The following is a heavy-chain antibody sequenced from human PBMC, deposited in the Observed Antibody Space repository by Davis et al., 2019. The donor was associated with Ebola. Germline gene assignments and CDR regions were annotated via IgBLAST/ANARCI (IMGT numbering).Heavy chain of an antibody. J-gene: IGHJ4*02. V-gene: IGHV1-18*01. CDR1: GYTFTSYG. D-gene: IGHD6-19*01. Sequence: ASVKVSRMASGYTFTSYGISWVRQAPGQGLEWMGWISAYNGNTNYAQKLQGRVTMTTDTSTSTAYMELRSLRSDDTAVYYCARDTSGIAVAGQWGQGTLVTVSS. CDR2: ISAYNGNT. CDR3: ARDTSGIAVAGQ.